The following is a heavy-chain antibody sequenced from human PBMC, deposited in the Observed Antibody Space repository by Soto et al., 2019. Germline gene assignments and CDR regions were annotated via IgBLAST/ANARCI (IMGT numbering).Heavy chain of an antibody. D-gene: IGHD1-20*01. CDR2: INQDGSEM. J-gene: IGHJ5*01. CDR1: GFIFSNFW. Sequence: EVQLVESGGGLVQPGGSLRLSCAASGFIFSNFWMSWVRQAPGKGLEWVANINQDGSEMYYVDSVKGRFTISRDNAKNSLFLQMNGLRAEDTAVYYCAREATKVPAAKYKWFDSWGQGTLVTVSS. CDR3: AREATKVPAAKYKWFDS. V-gene: IGHV3-7*01.